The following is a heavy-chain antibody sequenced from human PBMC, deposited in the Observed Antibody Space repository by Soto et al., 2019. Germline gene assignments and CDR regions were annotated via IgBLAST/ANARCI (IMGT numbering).Heavy chain of an antibody. CDR2: IYYSGST. V-gene: IGHV4-31*03. CDR3: ARDSYYDFWSGGVPPTTSSGMDV. J-gene: IGHJ6*02. D-gene: IGHD3-3*01. CDR1: GCSIRSGGYY. Sequence: SETLSLSCTVSGCSIRSGGYYWIWIRHHPGKGLEWIGYIYYSGSTYYNPSLKSRVTISVDTSKNQFSLKLSSVTAADTAVYYCARDSYYDFWSGGVPPTTSSGMDVWGQGTTVTVSS.